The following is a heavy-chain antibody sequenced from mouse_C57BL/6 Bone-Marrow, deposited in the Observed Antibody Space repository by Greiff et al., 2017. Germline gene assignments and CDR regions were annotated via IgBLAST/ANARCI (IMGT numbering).Heavy chain of an antibody. V-gene: IGHV3-6*01. J-gene: IGHJ2*01. D-gene: IGHD2-3*01. CDR3: AKHDGYFDY. Sequence: EVQLVESGPGLVKPSQSLSLTCSVTGYSITSGYYWNWIRQFPGNKLEWMGYISYDGSNNYNPSLKNRISITRDTSKNQFFLKLNSVTTEDTATYYGAKHDGYFDYWGQGTTLTVSS. CDR1: GYSITSGYY. CDR2: ISYDGSN.